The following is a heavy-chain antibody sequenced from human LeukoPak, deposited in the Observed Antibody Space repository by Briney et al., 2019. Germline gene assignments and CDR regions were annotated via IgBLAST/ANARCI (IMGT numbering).Heavy chain of an antibody. CDR2: ISGTGSTI. D-gene: IGHD6-6*01. J-gene: IGHJ4*02. CDR3: AREASYYFDY. Sequence: PGGSLRLSCAASRFTFSSYKMHWVRQAPGKGLEWVSYISGTGSTIFYADSVKGRFTISRDNAKNSLYLLMNSLRAEDTAVYYCAREASYYFDYWGQGTLVTVSS. CDR1: RFTFSSYK. V-gene: IGHV3-48*03.